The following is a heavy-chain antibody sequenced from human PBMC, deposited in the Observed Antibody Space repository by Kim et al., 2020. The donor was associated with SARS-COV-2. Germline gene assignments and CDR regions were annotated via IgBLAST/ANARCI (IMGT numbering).Heavy chain of an antibody. D-gene: IGHD6-19*01. CDR3: ARAVAGRIDAFDL. J-gene: IGHJ3*01. V-gene: IGHV3-7*04. Sequence: YVDSMKGRFTISRDNAHNALYLHETGLRTDDTAMYYCARAVAGRIDAFDLWGPGTMVTVSS.